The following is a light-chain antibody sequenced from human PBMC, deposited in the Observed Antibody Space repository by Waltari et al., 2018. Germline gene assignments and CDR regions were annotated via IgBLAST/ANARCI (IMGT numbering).Light chain of an antibody. CDR3: MQALQSPLT. V-gene: IGKV2-28*01. CDR2: LNS. J-gene: IGKJ4*01. Sequence: DIVMTQSPLSLPVTPGEPAFISCRSSQSLLHSNGYNYLDWYLQKPGQSPQLLIYLNSKRASGVPDRFSGSGSGTDFTLKISRVEAEDVGVYYCMQALQSPLTFGGGTKVEIK. CDR1: QSLLHSNGYNY.